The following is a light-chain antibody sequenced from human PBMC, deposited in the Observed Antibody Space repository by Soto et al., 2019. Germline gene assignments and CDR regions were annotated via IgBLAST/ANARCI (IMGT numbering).Light chain of an antibody. V-gene: IGLV2-14*01. J-gene: IGLJ3*02. CDR3: SSYTSNRSRV. CDR2: DVS. CDR1: SSDVGGYNY. Sequence: QSALTQPASVSGSPGQSITISCTGTSSDVGGYNYVSWYQQHPGKAPKLMIYDVSNRPSGVSNRFSGSKSGNTASLTISGLPAEDEADYYCSSYTSNRSRVFGGGTQLTVL.